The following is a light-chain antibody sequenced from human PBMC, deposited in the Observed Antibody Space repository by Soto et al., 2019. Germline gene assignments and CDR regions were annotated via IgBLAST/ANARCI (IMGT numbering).Light chain of an antibody. V-gene: IGLV3-21*04. J-gene: IGLJ1*01. CDR2: YDS. CDR1: NIGSKS. Sequence: YELSQPPSVSVAPGKTARITCGGNNIGSKSVHWYQQKPGQAPVLVIYYDSDRPSGIPERFSGSNSGNTATLTISRVEAGDEADYYCQVWDSSSDHPYVFGTGTKAPS. CDR3: QVWDSSSDHPYV.